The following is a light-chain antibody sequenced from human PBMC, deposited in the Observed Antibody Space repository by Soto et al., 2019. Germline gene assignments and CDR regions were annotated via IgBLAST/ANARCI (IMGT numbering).Light chain of an antibody. CDR1: QSVSSY. CDR3: QQRSNWPQGIT. J-gene: IGKJ5*01. Sequence: LVLPPSPATLSFTPLARSPLSCRAIQSVSSYLAWYQQKPGQAPRLLIYDASNRATGIPARFSGSGSGTDFTLTISSLEPEDFAVYYCQQRSNWPQGITFGQGTRLEIK. V-gene: IGKV3-11*01. CDR2: DAS.